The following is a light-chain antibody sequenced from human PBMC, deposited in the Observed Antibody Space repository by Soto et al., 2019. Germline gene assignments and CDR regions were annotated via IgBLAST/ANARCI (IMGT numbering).Light chain of an antibody. CDR1: QSVGSY. Sequence: EIVLTQSPATLSLSPGERATLSCRASQSVGSYFAWYQQKPGQAPRLLIYDASNRATGIPARFSGSGSGTDFTLSISSLAPDDFAVYYCQQRGNWPVTFGQGTRVDIK. CDR3: QQRGNWPVT. J-gene: IGKJ1*01. V-gene: IGKV3-11*01. CDR2: DAS.